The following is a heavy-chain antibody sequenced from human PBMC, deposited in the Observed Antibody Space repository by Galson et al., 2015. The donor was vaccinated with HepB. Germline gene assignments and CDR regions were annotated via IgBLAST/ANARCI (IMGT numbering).Heavy chain of an antibody. Sequence: SLRLSCAASGFPFSSYAMHWVRQAPGKGLEWVAVISYDGSNKYYADSVKGRFTISRDNSKNTLYLQMNSLRAEDTAVYYCARDVESSSGGFDYWGQGALVTVSS. J-gene: IGHJ4*02. D-gene: IGHD6-6*01. V-gene: IGHV3-30-3*01. CDR2: ISYDGSNK. CDR1: GFPFSSYA. CDR3: ARDVESSSGGFDY.